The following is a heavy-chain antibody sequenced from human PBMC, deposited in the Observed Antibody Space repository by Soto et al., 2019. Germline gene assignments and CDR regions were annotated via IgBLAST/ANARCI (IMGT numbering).Heavy chain of an antibody. CDR2: IYYSGST. D-gene: IGHD3-10*01. J-gene: IGHJ4*02. CDR3: ARRRDTMVRGAFDY. Sequence: SETLSLTCTVSDGSISSYYWSWIRKTPGKGLEWIGYIYYSGSTNYNPSLKSRVTISVDTSKNQFSLKLSSVTAADTAVYYCARRRDTMVRGAFDYWGQGTLVTVSS. V-gene: IGHV4-59*08. CDR1: DGSISSYY.